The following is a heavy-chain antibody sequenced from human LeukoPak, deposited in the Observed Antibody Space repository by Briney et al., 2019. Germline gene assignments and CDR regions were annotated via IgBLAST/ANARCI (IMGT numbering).Heavy chain of an antibody. CDR1: GFIFDDYA. CDR2: ISWNSGSI. D-gene: IGHD6-19*01. Sequence: GGSLRLSCAASGFIFDDYAMHWVRQAPGKGLEWVSGISWNSGSIGYADSVKGRFTISRDNAKNSLYLQMHSLRAEDTALYYCAKDIGGWSAVFDYWGQGTLVTVSS. CDR3: AKDIGGWSAVFDY. V-gene: IGHV3-9*01. J-gene: IGHJ4*02.